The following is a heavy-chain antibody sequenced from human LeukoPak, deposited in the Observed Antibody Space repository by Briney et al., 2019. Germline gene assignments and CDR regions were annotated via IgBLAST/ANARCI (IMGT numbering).Heavy chain of an antibody. CDR2: IGERGGRT. J-gene: IGHJ4*02. V-gene: IGHV3-23*01. D-gene: IGHD3-9*01. CDR3: AKVAAYYDILTGYSFYFDH. CDR1: GFTSKSYG. Sequence: GGSLRLSCAASGFTSKSYGMSWVRQAPGKGVEWVSGIGERGGRTYYADSVKGRFTISRDNSKNTLYLQMNSLRVDDTAVYYCAKVAAYYDILTGYSFYFDHWGQGTLVPVSS.